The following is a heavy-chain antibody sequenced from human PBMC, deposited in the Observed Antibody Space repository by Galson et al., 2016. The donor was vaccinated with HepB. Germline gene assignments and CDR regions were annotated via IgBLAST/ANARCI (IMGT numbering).Heavy chain of an antibody. Sequence: LRLSCAASGFTFSNAWMTWVRQAPGKGLEWVGRIKSKSDSGTTDYAAPVKGRLTISRDDSKNTVYLQMNSLKTEDTAMYYCNSPCSDSSMVDFWGQGTLVTVSS. V-gene: IGHV3-15*01. CDR1: GFTFSNAW. CDR3: NSPCSDSSMVDF. D-gene: IGHD2-15*01. CDR2: IKSKSDSGTT. J-gene: IGHJ4*02.